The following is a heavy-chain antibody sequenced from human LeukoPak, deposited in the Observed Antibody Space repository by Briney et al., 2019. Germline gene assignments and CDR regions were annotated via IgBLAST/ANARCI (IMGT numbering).Heavy chain of an antibody. CDR1: GFTFSSYW. CDR2: VNHNGNVN. CDR3: ARGGGLDV. Sequence: GGSLRLSCAASGFTFSSYWMNWARQAPGKGLEWVASVNHNGNVNYYVDSVKGRFTIPRDNAKNSLYLQMSNLRAEDTAVYFCARGGGLDVWGQGATVTVSS. V-gene: IGHV3-7*03. D-gene: IGHD3-16*01. J-gene: IGHJ6*02.